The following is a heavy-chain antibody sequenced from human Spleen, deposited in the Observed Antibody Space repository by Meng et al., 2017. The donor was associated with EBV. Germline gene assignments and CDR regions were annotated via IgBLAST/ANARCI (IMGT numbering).Heavy chain of an antibody. Sequence: QVQVVQSGAEGKKPGSSVKVSCKGSGGTFSRYAISWVRQAPGQGLEWMGGIIPIFGTTNYAQKFQGRVTITADESTSTAYMELSSLRSEDTAVYYCARSGDYSNYISPKYYFDYWGQGTLVTVSS. CDR1: GGTFSRYA. CDR2: IIPIFGTT. J-gene: IGHJ4*02. CDR3: ARSGDYSNYISPKYYFDY. V-gene: IGHV1-69*01. D-gene: IGHD4-11*01.